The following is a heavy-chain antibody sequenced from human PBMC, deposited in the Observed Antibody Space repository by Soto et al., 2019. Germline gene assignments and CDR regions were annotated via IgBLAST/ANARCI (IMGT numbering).Heavy chain of an antibody. Sequence: GGSLRLSCAASGFTFGSYGMHWVRQAPGKGLEWVAVISYDGSNKYYADSVKGRFTISRDNSKNTLYLQMNSLRAEDTAVYYCANPRGWLRPFDYWGQGTLVTVSS. V-gene: IGHV3-30*18. CDR1: GFTFGSYG. CDR3: ANPRGWLRPFDY. D-gene: IGHD5-12*01. J-gene: IGHJ4*02. CDR2: ISYDGSNK.